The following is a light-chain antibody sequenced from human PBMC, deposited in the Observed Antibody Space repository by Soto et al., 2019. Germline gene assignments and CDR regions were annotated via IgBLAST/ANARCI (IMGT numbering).Light chain of an antibody. J-gene: IGKJ5*01. Sequence: EIVMTQSPATLSVSPGERATLSCRASQSVSSNLAWYQQKPGQAPRLLIYGASTRATGIPARFSGSGSGTEFTLTISSLQSEDFAVYYCQQYNNWPPSTFGQGTRRESK. V-gene: IGKV3-15*01. CDR2: GAS. CDR1: QSVSSN. CDR3: QQYNNWPPST.